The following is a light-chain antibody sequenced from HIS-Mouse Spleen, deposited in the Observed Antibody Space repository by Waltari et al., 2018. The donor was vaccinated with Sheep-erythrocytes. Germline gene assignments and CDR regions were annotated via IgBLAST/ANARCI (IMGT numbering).Light chain of an antibody. CDR1: SSDVGGYNY. CDR2: DVS. V-gene: IGLV2-11*01. CDR3: CSYAGSYNHV. Sequence: QSALTQPRSVSGSPGQSVTISCTGTSSDVGGYNYVSWYQQHPGKAPQRMIYDVSTRPSGVPVRFSGSNAGNAASLTISGLQAEDEADYYCCSYAGSYNHVFATGTKVTVL. J-gene: IGLJ1*01.